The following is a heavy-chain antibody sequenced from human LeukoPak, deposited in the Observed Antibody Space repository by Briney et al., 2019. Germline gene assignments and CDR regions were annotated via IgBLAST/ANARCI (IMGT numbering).Heavy chain of an antibody. V-gene: IGHV4-4*07. CDR2: ICTSGST. Sequence: KPSETLSPTCTVSGGSISSYYWSWIRQPAGKGLEWIGRICTSGSTNYNPSLKSRVTMSVDTSKNQFSLKLSSVTAADTAVYYCARDKGIAAAGTHPSDYWGQGTLVTVSS. J-gene: IGHJ4*02. CDR3: ARDKGIAAAGTHPSDY. D-gene: IGHD6-13*01. CDR1: GGSISSYY.